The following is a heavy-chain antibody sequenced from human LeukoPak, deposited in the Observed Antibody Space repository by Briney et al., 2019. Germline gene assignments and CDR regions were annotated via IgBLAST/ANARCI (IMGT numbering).Heavy chain of an antibody. V-gene: IGHV3-23*01. Sequence: GGSLRLSCAASGFTFSSYGMSWVRQAPGKGLEWVSIISGSGGSTYYADSVKGRFTISRDNSKNTLYLQMNSLRAEDTAVYYCAKDLVRWELRGTGFDPWGQGTLVTVSS. CDR3: AKDLVRWELRGTGFDP. D-gene: IGHD1-26*01. J-gene: IGHJ5*02. CDR1: GFTFSSYG. CDR2: ISGSGGST.